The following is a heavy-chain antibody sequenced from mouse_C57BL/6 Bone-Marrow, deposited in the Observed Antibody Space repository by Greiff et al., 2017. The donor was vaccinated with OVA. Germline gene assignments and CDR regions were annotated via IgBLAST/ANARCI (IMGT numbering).Heavy chain of an antibody. CDR1: GFTFSSYA. V-gene: IGHV5-4*03. D-gene: IGHD1-1*01. J-gene: IGHJ4*01. CDR3: ASPYYGSSYYYAMDY. CDR2: ISDGGSYT. Sequence: EVNVVESGGGLVKPGGSLKLSCAASGFTFSSYAMSWVRQTPEKRLEWVATISDGGSYTYYPDNVKGRFTISRDNAKNNLYLQMSHLKSEDTAMYYCASPYYGSSYYYAMDYWGQGTSVTVSS.